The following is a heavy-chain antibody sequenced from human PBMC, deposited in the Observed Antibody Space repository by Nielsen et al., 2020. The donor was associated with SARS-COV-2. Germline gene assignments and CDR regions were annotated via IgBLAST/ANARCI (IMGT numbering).Heavy chain of an antibody. J-gene: IGHJ6*01. Sequence: SLKTSCAASGFTFDDYAMHWVRQAPGKGLEWVSGISWNSGSIGYADSVKGRFTISRDNAKNSLYLQMNSLHQGPIGLPPGTLLQEHLWG. V-gene: IGHV3-9*01. CDR2: ISWNSGSI. CDR1: GFTFDDYA. CDR3: TLLQEHL.